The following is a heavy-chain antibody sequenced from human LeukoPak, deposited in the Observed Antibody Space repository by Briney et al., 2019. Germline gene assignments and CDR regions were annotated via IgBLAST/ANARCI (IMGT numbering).Heavy chain of an antibody. CDR2: IYTRGTP. V-gene: IGHV4-4*07. CDR1: GGSIRNYY. D-gene: IGHD2-21*02. Sequence: SETLSLTCTVSGGSIRNYYWSWIRQPAGKGLEWIGRIYTRGTPNYNPSLKSRVTLSLDTSNNLFSLKLSSVTAADTAVYYCARHVTLERKFDYWGQGTLVTVSS. CDR3: ARHVTLERKFDY. J-gene: IGHJ4*02.